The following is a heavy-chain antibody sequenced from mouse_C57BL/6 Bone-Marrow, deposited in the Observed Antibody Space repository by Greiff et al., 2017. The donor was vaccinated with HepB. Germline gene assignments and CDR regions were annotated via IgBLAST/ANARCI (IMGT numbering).Heavy chain of an antibody. D-gene: IGHD2-5*01. V-gene: IGHV1-59*01. CDR1: GYTFTSYW. CDR2: IDPSDSYT. J-gene: IGHJ3*02. Sequence: QVQLQQPGAELVRPGTSVKLSCKASGYTFTSYWMHWVKQRPGQGLEWIGVIDPSDSYTNYNQKFKGKATLTVDTSSSTAYMQLSSLTSEDSAVYYCARGGVYSNPGYWGQGTLVTVSA. CDR3: ARGGVYSNPGY.